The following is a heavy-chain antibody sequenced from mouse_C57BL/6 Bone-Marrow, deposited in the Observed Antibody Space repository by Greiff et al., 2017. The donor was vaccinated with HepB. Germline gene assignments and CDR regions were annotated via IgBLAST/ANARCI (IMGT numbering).Heavy chain of an antibody. CDR3: TRGGYYSDSYYAMDY. V-gene: IGHV5-9-1*02. CDR1: GFTFSSYA. D-gene: IGHD2-12*01. Sequence: EVKVVESGEGLVKPGGSLKLSCAASGFTFSSYAMSWVRQTPEKRLEWVAYISSGGDYIYYADTVKGRFTLSRDNARNTLYLQMSSLKSEDTAMYYCTRGGYYSDSYYAMDYWGQGTSATVSS. CDR2: ISSGGDYI. J-gene: IGHJ4*01.